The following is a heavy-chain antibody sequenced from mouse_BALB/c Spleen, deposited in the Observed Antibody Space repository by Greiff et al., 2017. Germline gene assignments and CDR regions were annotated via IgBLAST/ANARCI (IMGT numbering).Heavy chain of an antibody. D-gene: IGHD1-1*01. J-gene: IGHJ4*01. V-gene: IGHV1-69*01. Sequence: QVHLQQPGAELVMPGASVKMSCKASGYTFTDYWMHWVKQRPGQGLEWIGAIDTSDSYTSYNQKFKGKATLTVDESSSTAYMQLSSLTSEDSAVYYCARGYGSSYGYAMDYWGQGTSVTVSS. CDR3: ARGYGSSYGYAMDY. CDR1: GYTFTDYW. CDR2: IDTSDSYT.